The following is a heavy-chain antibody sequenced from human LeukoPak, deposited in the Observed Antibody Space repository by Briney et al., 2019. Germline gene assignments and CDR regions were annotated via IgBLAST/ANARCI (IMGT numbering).Heavy chain of an antibody. J-gene: IGHJ4*02. V-gene: IGHV3-11*01. D-gene: IGHD5-18*01. CDR3: ARANTVMAVFDY. CDR1: GFTFSDYY. CDR2: ISGSGSAI. Sequence: GGSLRLSCAASGFTFSDYYMMWIRQAPGKGLEWVSYISGSGSAIYYGDSVKGRFTISRDNAKNSLYLQMNSLRAEDTAVFYCARANTVMAVFDYWGQGTLVTVSS.